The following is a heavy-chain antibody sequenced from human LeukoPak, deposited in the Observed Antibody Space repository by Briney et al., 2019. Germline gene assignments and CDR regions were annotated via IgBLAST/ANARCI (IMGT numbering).Heavy chain of an antibody. D-gene: IGHD2-2*01. J-gene: IGHJ4*02. CDR2: IYYSGST. CDR3: ARQRVVPAIRYFDN. V-gene: IGHV4-59*08. Sequence: SETLSLTCTVSGGSISSYYWSWIRQPPGKGLEWIGYIYYSGSTNYNPSLKSRITISVDTSKNQFSLKLSSVAAADTAVYYCARQRVVPAIRYFDNWGQGTLVTVSS. CDR1: GGSISSYY.